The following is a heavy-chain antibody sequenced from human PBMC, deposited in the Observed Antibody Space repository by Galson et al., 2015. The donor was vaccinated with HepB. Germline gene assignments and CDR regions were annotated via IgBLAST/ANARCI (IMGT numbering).Heavy chain of an antibody. CDR2: IKSKTYGETT. CDR3: APGEDGHSY. D-gene: IGHD5-24*01. CDR1: GFTFSNAW. V-gene: IGHV3-15*01. Sequence: SLRLSCAASGFTFSNAWMNWVRQAPGKGLEWVGRIKSKTYGETTDYAAHVKGRFTISRDDSKKTLYLQMNNLKTEDTAVFYCAPGEDGHSYWGQGTLVTVSA. J-gene: IGHJ4*02.